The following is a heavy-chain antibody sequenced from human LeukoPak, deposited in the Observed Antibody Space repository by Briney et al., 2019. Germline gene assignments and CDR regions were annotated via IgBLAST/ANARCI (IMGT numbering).Heavy chain of an antibody. CDR2: ISWNSGSI. D-gene: IGHD2-2*01. Sequence: GGSLRLSCAASGFTFEDYAMHWVRQAPGKGLEWVSGISWNSGSIGYADSVKGRFTISRDNAKNSLYLQMNSLRAEDTALYYCAKDIGHIVVVPAAIPYYYGMDVWGQGTTVTVSS. CDR3: AKDIGHIVVVPAAIPYYYGMDV. CDR1: GFTFEDYA. J-gene: IGHJ6*02. V-gene: IGHV3-9*01.